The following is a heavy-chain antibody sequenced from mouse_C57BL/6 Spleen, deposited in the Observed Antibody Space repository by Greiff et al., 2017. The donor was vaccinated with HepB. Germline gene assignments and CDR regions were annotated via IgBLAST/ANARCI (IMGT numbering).Heavy chain of an antibody. CDR1: GYTFTSYW. D-gene: IGHD2-4*01. CDR3: ARCCLDYDYDDYYAMDY. Sequence: VQLQQPGAELVKPGASVKMSCKASGYTFTSYWITWVKQRPGQGLEWIGDIYPGSGSTNYNEKFKSKATLTVDTSSSTAYMQLSTLTSEDSAVYYCARCCLDYDYDDYYAMDYWGQGTSVTVSS. CDR2: IYPGSGST. J-gene: IGHJ4*01. V-gene: IGHV1-55*01.